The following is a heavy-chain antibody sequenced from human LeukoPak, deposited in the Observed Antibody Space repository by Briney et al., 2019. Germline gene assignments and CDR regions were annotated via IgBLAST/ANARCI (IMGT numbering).Heavy chain of an antibody. V-gene: IGHV3-21*01. J-gene: IGHJ4*02. CDR3: ARYGSGTSSITNYFDY. D-gene: IGHD3-10*01. Sequence: KPGGSLRLSCAACGFTFSSYSLSWVRQAPGKGLEWVSTISSSSRYIYYADSVKGRFTISRDNAKNSLYLQMNSLRDEDTAVYYCARYGSGTSSITNYFDYWGQGTLVTVSS. CDR1: GFTFSSYS. CDR2: ISSSSRYI.